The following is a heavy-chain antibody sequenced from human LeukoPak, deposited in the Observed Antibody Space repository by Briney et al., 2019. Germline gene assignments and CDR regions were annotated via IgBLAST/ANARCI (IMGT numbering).Heavy chain of an antibody. J-gene: IGHJ4*02. D-gene: IGHD5-12*01. Sequence: PGGFLRLSCAASGFTFSSYAMSWVRQAPGKGLEWVSAISGSGGSTYYADSVKGRFTISRDNSKNTLYLQMNSLRAEDTAVYYCAKRMDIVATAKDYFDYWGQGTLVTVSS. V-gene: IGHV3-23*01. CDR2: ISGSGGST. CDR1: GFTFSSYA. CDR3: AKRMDIVATAKDYFDY.